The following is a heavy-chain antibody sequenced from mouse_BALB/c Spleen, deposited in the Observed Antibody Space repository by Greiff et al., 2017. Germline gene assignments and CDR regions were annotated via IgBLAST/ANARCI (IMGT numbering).Heavy chain of an antibody. Sequence: EVQLQQSGPGLVKPSQSLSLTCTVTGYSITSDYAWNWIRQFPGNKLEWMGYISYSGSTSYNPSLKSRISITRDTSKNQFFLQLNSVTTEDTATYYCARGYFAYWGQGTLVTVSA. CDR2: ISYSGST. V-gene: IGHV3-2*02. CDR3: ARGYFAY. D-gene: IGHD3-1*01. CDR1: GYSITSDYA. J-gene: IGHJ3*01.